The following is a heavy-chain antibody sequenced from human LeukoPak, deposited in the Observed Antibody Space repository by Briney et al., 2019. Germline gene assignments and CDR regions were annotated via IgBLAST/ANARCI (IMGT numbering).Heavy chain of an antibody. D-gene: IGHD5-18*01. CDR3: ARVTSGSGYSYGHWYYYYYYMDV. J-gene: IGHJ6*03. CDR1: GYTFTSYD. Sequence: GASVKVSCKASGYTFTSYDINWVRQATGQGLEWMGWMNPNSGNTGYAQKFQGRVTMTRNTSISTAYMELSSLRSEDTAVYYCARVTSGSGYSYGHWYYYYYYMDVWGKGTTVTISS. V-gene: IGHV1-8*02. CDR2: MNPNSGNT.